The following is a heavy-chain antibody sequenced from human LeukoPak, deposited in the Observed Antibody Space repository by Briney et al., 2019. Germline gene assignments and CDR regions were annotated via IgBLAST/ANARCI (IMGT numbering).Heavy chain of an antibody. J-gene: IGHJ3*02. CDR1: GYSISSGYY. D-gene: IGHD3-9*01. CDR3: ARGGQPYYDVLTGHGGAFDI. CDR2: IYHSGRT. V-gene: IGHV4-38-2*02. Sequence: ASETLSLTCTVSGYSISSGYYWGWIRQPPGKGLEWIGSIYHSGRTFYNPSLKSRVTISVDTSKNQFSLKLSSVTAADTAVYYCARGGQPYYDVLTGHGGAFDIWGQGTMVTVSS.